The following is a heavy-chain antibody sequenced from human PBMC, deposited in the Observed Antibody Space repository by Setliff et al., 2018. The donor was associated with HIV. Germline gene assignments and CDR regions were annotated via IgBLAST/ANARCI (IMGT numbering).Heavy chain of an antibody. V-gene: IGHV3-74*01. J-gene: IGHJ4*02. CDR1: GFTFSSYW. CDR3: ATIWMRGAYFDY. CDR2: INNDETIT. Sequence: GGSLRLSWVASGFTFSSYWMHWVRQVPGKGLMWVSHINNDETITHYADSVKGRFTISRDNAKNTVYLQMNSLRAEDTAVYYCATIWMRGAYFDYWGQGTLVTVS. D-gene: IGHD3-3*01.